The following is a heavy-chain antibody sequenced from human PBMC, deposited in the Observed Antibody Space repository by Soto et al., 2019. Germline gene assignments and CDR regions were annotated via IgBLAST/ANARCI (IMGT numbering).Heavy chain of an antibody. V-gene: IGHV4-34*01. D-gene: IGHD2-15*01. Sequence: QVQLQQWGAGLLKPSETLSLTCAVYGGSFSGYYWSWIRQPPGKGLEWIGEINHSGSTNYNPSLKSRVTISVDTSKNQFSLKLSSVTAADTAVYYCASAAPRYCSGGSCYSGRDYWDQGTLVTVSS. J-gene: IGHJ4*02. CDR3: ASAAPRYCSGGSCYSGRDY. CDR2: INHSGST. CDR1: GGSFSGYY.